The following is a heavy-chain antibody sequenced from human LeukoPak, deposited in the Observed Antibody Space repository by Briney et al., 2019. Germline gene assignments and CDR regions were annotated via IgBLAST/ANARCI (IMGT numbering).Heavy chain of an antibody. V-gene: IGHV3-21*01. D-gene: IGHD3-16*01. CDR3: ARDGMITFGGVIDSNWFDY. Sequence: GGSLRLSCAASGFTFSSYSMNWVRQAPGKGLEWVSSISSSSSYIYYADSVKGRFTISRDNAKNSLYLQMNSLRAEDTAVYYCARDGMITFGGVIDSNWFDYWGQGTLSPSPQ. CDR1: GFTFSSYS. J-gene: IGHJ4*02. CDR2: ISSSSSYI.